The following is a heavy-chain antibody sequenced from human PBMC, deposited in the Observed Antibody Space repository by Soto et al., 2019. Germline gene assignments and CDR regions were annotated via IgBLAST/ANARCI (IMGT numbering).Heavy chain of an antibody. V-gene: IGHV3-21*01. Sequence: GGSLRLSCAASGFTFSSYSMNWVRQAPGKGLEWVSSISSSSSYIYYADSVKGRFTISRDNAKNSLYLQMNSLRAEDTAVYYCARFNGVTLPFYAYFDLWGRGTLVTVSS. CDR2: ISSSSSYI. CDR1: GFTFSSYS. D-gene: IGHD2-21*02. J-gene: IGHJ2*01. CDR3: ARFNGVTLPFYAYFDL.